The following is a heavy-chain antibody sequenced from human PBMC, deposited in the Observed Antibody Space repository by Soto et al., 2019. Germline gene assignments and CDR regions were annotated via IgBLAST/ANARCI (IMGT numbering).Heavy chain of an antibody. CDR3: SRGSPTAGDYGDYEFDY. Sequence: QLQLQESGSGLVKPSQTLSLTCAVSGGSISSGGYSWSWIRQPPGKGLEWIGYIYHSGSTYYNPSLKSRVTISVDRSKNQFSLKLSSVTAADTAVYYCSRGSPTAGDYGDYEFDYWGQGTLVTVSS. CDR1: GGSISSGGYS. CDR2: IYHSGST. D-gene: IGHD4-17*01. J-gene: IGHJ4*02. V-gene: IGHV4-30-2*01.